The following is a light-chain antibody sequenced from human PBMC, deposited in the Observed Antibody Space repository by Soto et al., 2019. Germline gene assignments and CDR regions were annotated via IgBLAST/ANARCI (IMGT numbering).Light chain of an antibody. Sequence: DIQMTPSPSTLSASVGDRGSLNFRASESSSAWLAWYQQKPGKAPRLLIYKASTSEIGVPSRFSGSGSGTEFTLTISSLQPDDVAIYYCQQYNDYSWTFGQGTKVDIK. CDR2: KAS. J-gene: IGKJ1*01. V-gene: IGKV1-5*03. CDR1: ESSSAW. CDR3: QQYNDYSWT.